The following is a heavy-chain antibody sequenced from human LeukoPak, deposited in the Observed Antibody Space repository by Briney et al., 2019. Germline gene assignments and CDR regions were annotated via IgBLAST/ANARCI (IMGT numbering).Heavy chain of an antibody. CDR3: ARGGGLRLGETYYFDY. J-gene: IGHJ4*02. V-gene: IGHV4-39*07. D-gene: IGHD3-16*01. CDR1: GGSISSSSYY. Sequence: SETLSLTCTVSGGSISSSSYYWGWIRQPPGKGLEWIGGIYYSGSTYYNPSLKSRVTISVDTSKNQFSLKLSSVTAADTAVYYCARGGGLRLGETYYFDYWGQGTLVTVSS. CDR2: IYYSGST.